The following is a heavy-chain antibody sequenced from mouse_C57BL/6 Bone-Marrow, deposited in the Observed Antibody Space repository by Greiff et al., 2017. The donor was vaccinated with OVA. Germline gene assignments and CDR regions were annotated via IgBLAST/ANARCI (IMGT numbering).Heavy chain of an antibody. D-gene: IGHD1-1*01. CDR2: ICWDDDK. CDR1: GFSLTTFCMG. CDR3: ARILLLWNYYAMDY. Sequence: QVTLQLPGPGILQPSQTLSLSCSSSGFSLTTFCMGVGWIRPPSGQGLEWLAHICWDDDKYNNPALKSRLTISKDTSKNHVFLKIANVDTADTATYYGARILLLWNYYAMDYWGQGTSVTVSS. J-gene: IGHJ4*01. V-gene: IGHV8-8*01.